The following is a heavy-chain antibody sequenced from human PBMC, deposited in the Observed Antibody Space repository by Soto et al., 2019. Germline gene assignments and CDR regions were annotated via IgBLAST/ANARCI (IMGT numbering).Heavy chain of an antibody. V-gene: IGHV1-69*06. CDR3: ARLRFQYSSSWYDAFDI. D-gene: IGHD6-13*01. CDR2: IIPIFGTA. Sequence: SVKVSCKASGGTFSSYAISWVRQAPGQGLEWMGGIIPIFGTANYAQKFQGRVTITADKSTSTAYMELSSLRSEDTAVYYCARLRFQYSSSWYDAFDIWGQGTMVTVSS. J-gene: IGHJ3*02. CDR1: GGTFSSYA.